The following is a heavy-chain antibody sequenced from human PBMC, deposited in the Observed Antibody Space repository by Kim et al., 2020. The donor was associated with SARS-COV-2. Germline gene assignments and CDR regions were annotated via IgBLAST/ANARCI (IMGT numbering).Heavy chain of an antibody. CDR3: ARGVVTMIVVVITPYYYY. Sequence: SETLSLTCAVYGGSFSGYYWSWIRQPPGKGLEWIGEIYHSGSTNYNPSLKSRVTISVDTSKNQFSLKMSSVTAADTAVYYCARGVVTMIVVVITPYYYY. CDR2: IYHSGST. J-gene: IGHJ6*03. CDR1: GGSFSGYY. V-gene: IGHV4-34*01. D-gene: IGHD3-22*01.